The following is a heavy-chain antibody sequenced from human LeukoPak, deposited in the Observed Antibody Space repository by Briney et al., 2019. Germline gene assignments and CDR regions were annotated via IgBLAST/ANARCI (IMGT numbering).Heavy chain of an antibody. V-gene: IGHV3-21*01. CDR3: ARVTTGAFDF. Sequence: PGGSLRLSXAASGFTFSTYSMNWVRQAPGKGLEWVSSISSGTSYIYYADSVEGRFTISRDNAKNSLYLQMNSLRAEDTAVYYCARVTTGAFDFWGQGTMVTVSS. D-gene: IGHD1-1*01. J-gene: IGHJ3*01. CDR2: ISSGTSYI. CDR1: GFTFSTYS.